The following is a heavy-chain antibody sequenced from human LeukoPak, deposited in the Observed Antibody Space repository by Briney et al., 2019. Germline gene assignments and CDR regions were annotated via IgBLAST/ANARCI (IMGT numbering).Heavy chain of an antibody. Sequence: SQTLSLTCTVSGGSISSGSYYWSWIRQPAGKGLEWIGRICTSGSTNYNPSLKSRVTISVDTSKNQFSLKLSSVTAADTAVYYCARHGEQLVFRYFDYWGQGTLVTVTS. D-gene: IGHD6-13*01. V-gene: IGHV4-61*02. CDR3: ARHGEQLVFRYFDY. CDR2: ICTSGST. J-gene: IGHJ4*02. CDR1: GGSISSGSYY.